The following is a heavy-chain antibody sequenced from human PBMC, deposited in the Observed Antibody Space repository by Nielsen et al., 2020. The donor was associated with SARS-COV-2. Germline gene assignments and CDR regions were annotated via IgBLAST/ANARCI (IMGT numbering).Heavy chain of an antibody. D-gene: IGHD3-22*01. CDR2: IDPSDSYT. CDR3: ARHDDHYYDSSGYLNWFDP. CDR1: GYSFTSYW. Sequence: GGSLRLSCKGSGYSFTSYWISWVRQMPGKGLEWMGRIDPSDSYTNYSPSFQGRVTISADKSISTAYLQWSSLKASDTAMYYCARHDDHYYDSSGYLNWFDPWGQGTLVTVSS. J-gene: IGHJ5*02. V-gene: IGHV5-10-1*01.